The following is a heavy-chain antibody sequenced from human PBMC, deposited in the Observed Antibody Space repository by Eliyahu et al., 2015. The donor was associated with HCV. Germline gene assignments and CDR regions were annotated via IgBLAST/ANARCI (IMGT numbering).Heavy chain of an antibody. D-gene: IGHD3-3*01. CDR1: GXPIXSGSXY. V-gene: IGHV4-61*02. J-gene: IGHJ5*02. CDR3: ARGSYDFWSGYSNWFDP. Sequence: QVQLQESGPGLVKPSPTLXLTCTVXGXPIXSGSXYWSWIRQPAGKGLEWIGRIYTSGSTXYNPSLKSRVTISVDTSKNQFSLKLSSVTAADTAVYYCARGSYDFWSGYSNWFDPWGQGTLVTVSS. CDR2: IYTSGST.